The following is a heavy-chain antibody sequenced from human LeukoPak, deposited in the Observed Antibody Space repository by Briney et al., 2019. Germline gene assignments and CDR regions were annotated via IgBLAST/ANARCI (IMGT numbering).Heavy chain of an antibody. Sequence: PGGSLRLSCAASGFTFSSYWMSWVRQAPGKGLERVANIKQDGSEKYYVDSVKGRFTISRDNAKNSLYLQMNSLRAEDTAVYYCARVGYSYGYAGTFDYWGQGALVTVSS. D-gene: IGHD5-18*01. V-gene: IGHV3-7*01. CDR2: IKQDGSEK. J-gene: IGHJ4*02. CDR3: ARVGYSYGYAGTFDY. CDR1: GFTFSSYW.